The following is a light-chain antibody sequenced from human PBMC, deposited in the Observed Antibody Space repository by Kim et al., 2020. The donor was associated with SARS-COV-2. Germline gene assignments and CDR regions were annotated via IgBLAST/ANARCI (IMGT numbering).Light chain of an antibody. V-gene: IGKV3-20*01. J-gene: IGKJ4*01. CDR1: QSVSSSY. Sequence: SPGERATLSCRASQSVSSSYLAWYQQKPGQAPRLLIYGASSRATGIPDRFSGSGSGTDFTLTISRLEPEDFAVYYCQQYGSSPLTFGGGTKVGIK. CDR3: QQYGSSPLT. CDR2: GAS.